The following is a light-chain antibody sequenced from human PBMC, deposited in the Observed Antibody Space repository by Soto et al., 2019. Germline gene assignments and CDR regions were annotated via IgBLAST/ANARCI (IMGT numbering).Light chain of an antibody. J-gene: IGKJ2*01. CDR3: QQDDSYSPYT. Sequence: DIQMSQSPSTLSASVGDRVTITCRASQSISSWWAWYQQKPGKAPKLLIYDASSVQSGVPSRFSGSGSGTEFTLTISSLQPADFATHSCQQDDSYSPYTFGKGTKLEIK. CDR2: DAS. V-gene: IGKV1-5*01. CDR1: QSISSW.